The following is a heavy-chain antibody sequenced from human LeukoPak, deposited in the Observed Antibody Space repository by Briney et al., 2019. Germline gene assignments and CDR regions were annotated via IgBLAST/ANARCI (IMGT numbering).Heavy chain of an antibody. CDR3: ARGHSSGWYFNYFDY. V-gene: IGHV3-64*02. Sequence: GGSLRLSCAASGITFSSYAMHWVRQAPVKGLEYVSAISSNGGSTYYADSVKGRFTISRDNSKNTLYLQMGSLRVEDMAVYYCARGHSSGWYFNYFDYWGQGTLVAVSS. D-gene: IGHD6-19*01. J-gene: IGHJ4*02. CDR1: GITFSSYA. CDR2: ISSNGGST.